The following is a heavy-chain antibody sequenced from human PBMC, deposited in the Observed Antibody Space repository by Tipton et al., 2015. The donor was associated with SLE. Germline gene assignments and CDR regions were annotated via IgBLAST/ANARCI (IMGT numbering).Heavy chain of an antibody. J-gene: IGHJ4*02. CDR3: ASSYGSGSYWAY. Sequence: TLSLTCTVSGGSISSHYWSWIRQHPGKGLEWIGYIYYSGSTYYNPSLKSRVTISVDTSKNQFSLKLSSVTAADTAVYYCASSYGSGSYWAYWGQGTLVTVSS. CDR2: IYYSGST. D-gene: IGHD3-10*01. V-gene: IGHV4-31*03. CDR1: GGSISSHY.